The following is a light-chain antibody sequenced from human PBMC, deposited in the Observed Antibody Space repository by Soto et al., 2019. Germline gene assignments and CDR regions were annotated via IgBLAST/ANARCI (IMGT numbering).Light chain of an antibody. V-gene: IGKV3-15*01. CDR3: QQFNTWPRGT. Sequence: DIVMTQSPATLSVSPGERATLSCRASQSVRTNLAWYQQKPGQAPRLLIYGASIRATGVPARFSGGGSGTEFTLTISSLQSEDFAVYYCQQFNTWPRGTFGQGTKVDIK. CDR2: GAS. CDR1: QSVRTN. J-gene: IGKJ1*01.